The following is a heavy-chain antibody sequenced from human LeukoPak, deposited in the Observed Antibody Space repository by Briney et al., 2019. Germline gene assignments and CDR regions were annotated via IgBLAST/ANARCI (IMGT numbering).Heavy chain of an antibody. V-gene: IGHV3-13*01. Sequence: GGSLRLSCAASGFTFSSYAMSWVRQAPGKGLEWVSAIGTAGDTYYPGSVKGRFTISRESAKNSLYLQMNSLRAGDTAVYYCARVNGAYGFYGSGSYYDYWGQGTLVTVSS. CDR2: IGTAGDT. CDR1: GFTFSSYA. J-gene: IGHJ4*02. CDR3: ARVNGAYGFYGSGSYYDY. D-gene: IGHD3-10*01.